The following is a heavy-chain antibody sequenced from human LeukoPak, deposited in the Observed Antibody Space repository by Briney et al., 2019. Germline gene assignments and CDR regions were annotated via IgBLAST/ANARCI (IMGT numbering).Heavy chain of an antibody. CDR1: GFTFSSHG. J-gene: IGHJ4*02. CDR3: AKGDDSSGYYYELDY. Sequence: GGSLRLSCAASGFTFSSHGMHWVRQAPGKGLEWVAVIWYDGSNKDYADSVKGRFTISRDNSKNTLYLQMNSLRAEDTAVYYCAKGDDSSGYYYELDYWGQGTLVTVSS. D-gene: IGHD3-22*01. CDR2: IWYDGSNK. V-gene: IGHV3-33*06.